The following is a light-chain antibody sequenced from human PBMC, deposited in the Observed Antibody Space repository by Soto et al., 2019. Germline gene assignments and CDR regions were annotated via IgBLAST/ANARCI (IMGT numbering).Light chain of an antibody. CDR3: QSYDSSLSAL. CDR2: GDN. J-gene: IGLJ3*02. CDR1: NSNIGAGYD. Sequence: QSVLTQPPSVSGAPGQRVTISCTWSNSNIGAGYDVHWYQQFPGTAPKLLIFGDNNRPSGVPERFSGSKSGTSASLAIAGLQAEDEAEYYCQSYDSSLSALFGGGTKLTLL. V-gene: IGLV1-40*01.